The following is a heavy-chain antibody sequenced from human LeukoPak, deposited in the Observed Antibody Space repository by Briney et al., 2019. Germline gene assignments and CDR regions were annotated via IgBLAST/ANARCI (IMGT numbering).Heavy chain of an antibody. J-gene: IGHJ4*02. V-gene: IGHV3-30*18. CDR3: AKGAYYYGSGSYYAFDY. CDR2: ISYDGSNK. Sequence: GGSLRLSFAASGFSISSYGMHWVRQAPGKGLEWVAVISYDGSNKYYADSVKGRFTISRDNSKNTLYLQMNSLRAEDTAVYYCAKGAYYYGSGSYYAFDYWGQGTLVTVSS. CDR1: GFSISSYG. D-gene: IGHD3-10*01.